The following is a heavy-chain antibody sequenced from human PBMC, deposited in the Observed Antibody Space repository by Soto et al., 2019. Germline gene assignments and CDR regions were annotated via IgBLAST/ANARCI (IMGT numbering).Heavy chain of an antibody. CDR1: GFTFSSYA. CDR3: TTDLWRIAVVVGSTGYFNP. CDR2: ISGSGGST. Sequence: GGSLRLSCAASGFTFSSYAMSWVRQAPGKGLEWVSAISGSGGSTYYADSVKGRFTISRDNSKNTLYLQMNSLRAVDTAVYYCTTDLWRIAVVVGSTGYFNPWGQGTPVTVSS. D-gene: IGHD2-15*01. V-gene: IGHV3-23*01. J-gene: IGHJ5*02.